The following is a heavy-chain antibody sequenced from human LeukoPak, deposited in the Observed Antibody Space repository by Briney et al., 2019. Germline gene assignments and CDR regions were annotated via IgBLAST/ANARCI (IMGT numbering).Heavy chain of an antibody. CDR3: ARVPHY. Sequence: SQTLSLTCAVSGGSISSGGYSWSWIRQPPGKGLEWVGYIYHSGSTYYNPSLKSRVTISVDRSKNQFSLKLSSVTAAGTAVYYCARVPHYWGQGTLVTVSS. CDR1: GGSISSGGYS. J-gene: IGHJ4*02. V-gene: IGHV4-30-2*01. CDR2: IYHSGST.